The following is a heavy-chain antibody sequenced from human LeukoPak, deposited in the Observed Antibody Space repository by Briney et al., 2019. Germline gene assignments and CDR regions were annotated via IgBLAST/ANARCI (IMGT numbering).Heavy chain of an antibody. CDR3: AKDRAVTYYYYYGMDV. CDR1: GFTFSNYW. Sequence: PGGSLRLSCAASGFTFSNYWMTWVRQAPGKGLEWVASIEDDGDQKNYGDSVKGRFTISRDNAENSLYLQMNSLRAEDTAVYYCAKDRAVTYYYYYGMDVWCQGTTVTVSS. D-gene: IGHD4-17*01. J-gene: IGHJ6*02. V-gene: IGHV3-7*01. CDR2: IEDDGDQK.